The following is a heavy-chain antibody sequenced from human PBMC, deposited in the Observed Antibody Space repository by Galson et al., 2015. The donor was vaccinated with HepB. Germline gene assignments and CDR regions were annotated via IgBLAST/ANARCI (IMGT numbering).Heavy chain of an antibody. CDR1: GFTFSSYA. CDR3: ARVRDQHVVWPPNDY. CDR2: ISFDGSNR. D-gene: IGHD2-15*01. V-gene: IGHV3-30-3*01. Sequence: SLRLSCAASGFTFSSYAMHWVRQAPGKGLEWVALISFDGSNRFYADSVKGRFTISRDNSKNTLYLQMNSLRPEDMAVYYCARVRDQHVVWPPNDYWGQGTLVTVSS. J-gene: IGHJ4*02.